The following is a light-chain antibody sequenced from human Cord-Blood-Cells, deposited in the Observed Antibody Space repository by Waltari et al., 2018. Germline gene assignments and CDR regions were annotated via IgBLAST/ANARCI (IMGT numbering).Light chain of an antibody. CDR3: SSYTSSSTWV. J-gene: IGLJ3*02. CDR2: DVS. Sequence: QSTLKQPASVSGSPGPSITIPCTGTSSDAGGYNYVCWYQQHPGKAPKLMIYDVSNRPSGVSNRFSGSKSGNTASLTISGLQAEDEADYYCSSYTSSSTWVFGGGTKLTVL. V-gene: IGLV2-14*03. CDR1: SSDAGGYNY.